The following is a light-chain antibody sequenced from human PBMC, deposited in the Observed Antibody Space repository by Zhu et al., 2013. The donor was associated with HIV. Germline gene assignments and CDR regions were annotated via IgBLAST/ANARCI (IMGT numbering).Light chain of an antibody. CDR1: ENIRSW. J-gene: IGKJ1*01. V-gene: IGKV1-5*03. CDR2: KAS. Sequence: DVQMTQSPTTLSASVGDRVTITCRATENIRSWLAWYQQKPGKAPKLLLYKASDLEIGVPSRFSGTGSGTEFTLTISSLQPDDFATYYCQQYNSYWTFGQGTKVEIK. CDR3: QQYNSYWT.